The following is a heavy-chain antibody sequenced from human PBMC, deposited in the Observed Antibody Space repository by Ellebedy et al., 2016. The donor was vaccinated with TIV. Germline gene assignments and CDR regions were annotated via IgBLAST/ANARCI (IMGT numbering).Heavy chain of an antibody. D-gene: IGHD3-22*01. V-gene: IGHV3-23*01. CDR2: ISDSGGRT. CDR3: ANEAQDYESSGPDC. CDR1: GFSFSSYA. Sequence: GGSLRLSXAASGFSFSSYAMSWVRQAPGKGLEWVSGISDSGGRTYYVDSVKGRFTISRDNSKNTLYLQMDSLRAEDTAVYYCANEAQDYESSGPDCWGQGTLVTVSS. J-gene: IGHJ4*02.